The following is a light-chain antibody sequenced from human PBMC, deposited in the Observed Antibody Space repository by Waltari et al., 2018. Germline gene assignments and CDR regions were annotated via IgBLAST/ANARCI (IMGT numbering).Light chain of an antibody. CDR3: AAWDDALTGPL. J-gene: IGLJ3*02. CDR1: TSNIGSHS. Sequence: QSLLTQPPSVSGPPGQTVTISCSGSTSNIGSHSVHWYTHVPGTAPQLLIFRVRQRHSGVPDRFSASKSGATASLVISGLQSEDEGDYYCAAWDDALTGPLFGGGTKLTVL. V-gene: IGLV1-44*01. CDR2: RVR.